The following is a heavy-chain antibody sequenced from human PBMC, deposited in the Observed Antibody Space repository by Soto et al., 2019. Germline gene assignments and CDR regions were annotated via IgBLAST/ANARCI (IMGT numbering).Heavy chain of an antibody. CDR2: ISGSGGST. CDR1: GFTFSSYA. Sequence: EVQLLESGGGLVQPGGSLRLSCAASGFTFSSYAMSWVRQAPGKGLEWVSAISGSGGSTYYADSVKGRFTISRDNSKNTLYLQMNSLRADDTAVYYCAKPPYYYDSSGYYLDYWGQGTLVTVSS. D-gene: IGHD3-22*01. V-gene: IGHV3-23*01. CDR3: AKPPYYYDSSGYYLDY. J-gene: IGHJ4*02.